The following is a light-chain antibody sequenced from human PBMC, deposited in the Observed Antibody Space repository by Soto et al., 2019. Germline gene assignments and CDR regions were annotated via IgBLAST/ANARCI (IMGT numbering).Light chain of an antibody. CDR3: QSYDRGLSGSV. J-gene: IGLJ3*02. CDR2: GND. V-gene: IGLV1-40*01. Sequence: QAVVTQPPSVSGAPGQRVTISCTGSTSNIGAGYGVHWYQQLPGTAPKLLIYGNDNRPSGVPDRFSGSKSGTSASLAITGLQAEDEADYFCQSYDRGLSGSVFGGGTKVTVL. CDR1: TSNIGAGYG.